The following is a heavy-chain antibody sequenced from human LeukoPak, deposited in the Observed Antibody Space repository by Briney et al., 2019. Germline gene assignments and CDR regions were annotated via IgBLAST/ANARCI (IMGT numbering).Heavy chain of an antibody. CDR1: GFTFSSYA. Sequence: GGSLRLSCAASGFTFSSYAMSWVRQAPGKGLEWVSGIVGSAISTYYADSMKGRFTISRDNSKNTLYLQMNSLRDEDTAVYYCASILLPAYFDYWGQGTLVTVSS. J-gene: IGHJ4*02. CDR2: IVGSAIST. CDR3: ASILLPAYFDY. V-gene: IGHV3-23*01. D-gene: IGHD3-22*01.